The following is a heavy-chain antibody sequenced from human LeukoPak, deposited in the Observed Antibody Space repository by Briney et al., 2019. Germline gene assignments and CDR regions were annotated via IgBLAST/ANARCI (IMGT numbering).Heavy chain of an antibody. CDR1: GFTVSSNY. J-gene: IGHJ6*02. V-gene: IGHV3-23*01. D-gene: IGHD3-3*01. CDR2: ISGSGGST. CDR3: AKGDADFWSGYSLYYYYGMDV. Sequence: PGGSLRLSCAASGFTVSSNYMSWVRQAPGKGLEWVSAISGSGGSTYYADSVKGRFTISRDNSKNTLYLQMNSLRAEDTAVYYCAKGDADFWSGYSLYYYYGMDVWGQGTTVTVSS.